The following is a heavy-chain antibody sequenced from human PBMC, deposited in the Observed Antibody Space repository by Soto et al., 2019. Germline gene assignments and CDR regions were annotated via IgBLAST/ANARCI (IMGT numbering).Heavy chain of an antibody. CDR2: INPGGGST. CDR1: GYRFTSYY. V-gene: IGHV1-46*01. D-gene: IGHD5-12*01. J-gene: IGHJ4*02. CDR3: ARDAQIGHGYSVYHTY. Sequence: ASVKVSCKASGYRFTSYYIHWVRQAPGQGLEWMGLINPGGGSTTYAQRFQDRVTMTRDTSTTTVSMELSSLRSDDTAVYYCARDAQIGHGYSVYHTYWGQGTLVTVSS.